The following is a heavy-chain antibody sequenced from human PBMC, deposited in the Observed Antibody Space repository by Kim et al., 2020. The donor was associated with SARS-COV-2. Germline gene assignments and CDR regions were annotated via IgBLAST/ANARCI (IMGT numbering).Heavy chain of an antibody. CDR2: SNK. D-gene: IGHD3-9*01. Sequence: SNKYYADSVKGRFTISRDNSKNTLYLQMNSLRAEDTAVYYCARDFDEFDYWGQGTLVTVSS. J-gene: IGHJ4*02. CDR3: ARDFDEFDY. V-gene: IGHV3-33*01.